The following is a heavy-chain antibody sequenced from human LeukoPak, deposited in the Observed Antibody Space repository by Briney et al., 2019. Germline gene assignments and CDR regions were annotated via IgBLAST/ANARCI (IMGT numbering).Heavy chain of an antibody. CDR3: TTWGGYGDYRLGLDS. V-gene: IGHV3-15*01. J-gene: IGHJ4*02. CDR1: GFTFGNAW. Sequence: GGSLRLSCAASGFTFGNAWMSWVRQAPGKGLEWIGRIKDKTDGGTRDYGAPVKGRFTISRDDSKNTLYLQMNSLKTEDTAVYYCTTWGGYGDYRLGLDSWGQGTLVTVSS. D-gene: IGHD4-17*01. CDR2: IKDKTDGGTR.